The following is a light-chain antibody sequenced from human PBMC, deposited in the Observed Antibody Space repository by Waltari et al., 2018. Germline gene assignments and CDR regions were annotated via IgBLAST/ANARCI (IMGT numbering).Light chain of an antibody. CDR1: SSNIGSNT. CDR2: SNN. J-gene: IGLJ3*02. Sequence: QSVLTQPPSASGTPGQRVTISCSGSSSNIGSNTANWHQQLPGTAPKLLIYSNNQRPSGVPDRFSGSKSGTSASLAISGLQSEDEADYYCAAWDDTLNGWVFGGGTKLTVL. V-gene: IGLV1-44*01. CDR3: AAWDDTLNGWV.